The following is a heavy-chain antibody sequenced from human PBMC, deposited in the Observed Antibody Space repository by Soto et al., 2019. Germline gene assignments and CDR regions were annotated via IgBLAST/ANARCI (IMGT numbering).Heavy chain of an antibody. CDR3: AGERSAAGTGWFDP. Sequence: ASVKVSCKASGYTFTSYDINWVRQATGQGLEWMGWMNPNSGNTGYAQKFQGRVTMTRNTSISTAYMELSSLRSEDTAVYYCAGERSAAGTGWFDPWGQGTLVTSPQ. D-gene: IGHD6-13*01. V-gene: IGHV1-8*01. J-gene: IGHJ5*02. CDR1: GYTFTSYD. CDR2: MNPNSGNT.